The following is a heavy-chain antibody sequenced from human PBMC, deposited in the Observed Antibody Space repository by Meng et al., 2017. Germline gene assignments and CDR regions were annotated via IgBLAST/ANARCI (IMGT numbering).Heavy chain of an antibody. V-gene: IGHV3-53*04. CDR1: GFTFSSYA. J-gene: IGHJ4*02. CDR2: IYSGGST. Sequence: GESLKISCAASGFTFSSYAMSWVRQAPGKGLEWVSVIYSGGSTYYADSVKGRFTISRHNSKNTLYLQMNSLRAEDTAVYYCARGRSFDYWGQGTLVTVSS. CDR3: ARGRSFDY.